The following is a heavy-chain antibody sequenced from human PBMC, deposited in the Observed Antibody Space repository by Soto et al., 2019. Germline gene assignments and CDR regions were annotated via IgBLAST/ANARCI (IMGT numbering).Heavy chain of an antibody. CDR3: ARGAVQLWSDYYYGMDV. CDR1: GGSISSGGYY. Sequence: KPSETLSLTCTVSGGSISSGGYYWSWIRQHPGKGLEWIGYIYYSGSTYYNPSLKSRVTISVDTSKNQFSLKLSSVTAADTAVYYCARGAVQLWSDYYYGMDVWGQGTTVTVSS. V-gene: IGHV4-31*03. CDR2: IYYSGST. D-gene: IGHD5-18*01. J-gene: IGHJ6*02.